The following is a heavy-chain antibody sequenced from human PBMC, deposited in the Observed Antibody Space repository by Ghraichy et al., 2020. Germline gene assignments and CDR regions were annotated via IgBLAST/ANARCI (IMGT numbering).Heavy chain of an antibody. CDR2: INWNGGST. CDR1: GFTFDDYG. V-gene: IGHV3-20*01. Sequence: GGSLRLSCAASGFTFDDYGMSWVRQAPGKGLEWVSGINWNGGSTGYADSVKGRFTISRDNAKNSLYLQMNSLRAEDTALYHCARSGDPNRMLVGGIPDYGDYADPPYYYYGMDVWGQGTTVTVSS. CDR3: ARSGDPNRMLVGGIPDYGDYADPPYYYYGMDV. D-gene: IGHD4-17*01. J-gene: IGHJ6*02.